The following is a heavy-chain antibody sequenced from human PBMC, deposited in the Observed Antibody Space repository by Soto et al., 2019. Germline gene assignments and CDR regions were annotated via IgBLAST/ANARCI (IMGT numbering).Heavy chain of an antibody. Sequence: QVQLVQSGAEVKKPGSSVKVSCKASGGTFSSYAISWVRQAPGQGLEWMGGIIPIVGTANYAQKFKGRVTITADKSTSTAYMELNSLRSEDTAVYYCARGRNLARAEDYFDYWGQGTLVTVSS. D-gene: IGHD6-6*01. CDR2: IIPIVGTA. CDR1: GGTFSSYA. J-gene: IGHJ4*02. V-gene: IGHV1-69*06. CDR3: ARGRNLARAEDYFDY.